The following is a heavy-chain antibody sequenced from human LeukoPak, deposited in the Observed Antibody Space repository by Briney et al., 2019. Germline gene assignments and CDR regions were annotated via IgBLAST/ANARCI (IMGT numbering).Heavy chain of an antibody. CDR1: GFTSDDYA. CDR2: ISWNSGSI. J-gene: IGHJ3*02. V-gene: IGHV3-9*02. D-gene: IGHD6-19*01. Sequence: PGGSLRLSCAASGFTSDDYAMHSVRQAPGKGPEWVSGISWNSGSIVSADSVKGRFTISRDNAKNSLYLQMNSLRAEDIALYYCAKSESSGWPIDAFDIWGQGTMVTVSS. CDR3: AKSESSGWPIDAFDI.